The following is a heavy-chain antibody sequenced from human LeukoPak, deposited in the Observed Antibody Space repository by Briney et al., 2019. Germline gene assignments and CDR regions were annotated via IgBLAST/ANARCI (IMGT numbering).Heavy chain of an antibody. CDR3: ARMYTGGWFDP. Sequence: SETLSLTCTVSGGSISSYYWSWIRQPPGKGLEWIGYIYYSGSTNYNPSLKSRVTISVDTSNNQFSLKLSSVTAADTAVYYCARMYTGGWFDPWGQGTLVTVSS. CDR2: IYYSGST. J-gene: IGHJ5*02. CDR1: GGSISSYY. V-gene: IGHV4-59*08. D-gene: IGHD6-25*01.